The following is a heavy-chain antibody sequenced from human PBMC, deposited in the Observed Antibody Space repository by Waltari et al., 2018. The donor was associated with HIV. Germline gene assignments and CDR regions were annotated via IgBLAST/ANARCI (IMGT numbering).Heavy chain of an antibody. CDR3: ARGGNYCSDANCYRFDP. D-gene: IGHD2-15*01. J-gene: IGHJ5*02. Sequence: QSQLVQSAAEVKKPGASVKVSCKASGYTFNNYDINWVRQATGQGLEWMGWMNSKTGNTGYARKFQGRVTMTRNTSITTAYMELSRLTSEDTAFYYCARGGNYCSDANCYRFDPWGQGTLVTVSS. V-gene: IGHV1-8*01. CDR1: GYTFNNYD. CDR2: MNSKTGNT.